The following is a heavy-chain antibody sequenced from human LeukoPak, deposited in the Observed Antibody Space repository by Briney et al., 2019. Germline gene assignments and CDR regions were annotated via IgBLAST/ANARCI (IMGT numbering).Heavy chain of an antibody. CDR1: GFTFSSYW. D-gene: IGHD3-10*01. CDR3: AREGRRFGSYESNWFDP. J-gene: IGHJ5*02. CDR2: IKQDGSEK. V-gene: IGHV3-7*01. Sequence: LSGGSLRLSCAASGFTFSSYWMSWVRQAPGKGLEWVANIKQDGSEKYYVDSVKGRFTISRDNAKNSLYLQMNSLRAEDTPVYYCAREGRRFGSYESNWFDPWGQGTLVTVSS.